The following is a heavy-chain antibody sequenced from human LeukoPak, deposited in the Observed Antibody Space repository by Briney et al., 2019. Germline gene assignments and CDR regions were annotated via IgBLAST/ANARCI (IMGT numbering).Heavy chain of an antibody. CDR1: GGSISRSSYY. V-gene: IGHV4-39*07. D-gene: IGHD1-26*01. CDR3: AREARALKAYLDY. Sequence: PSETLSLTCAVSGGSISRSSYYRGWIRQPPGKGLEWIGSIYYSGRTYYNPSLRSRVTISVDTSKNQFSLNLSSVTAADTAVYFCAREARALKAYLDYWGQGTLVTVSS. CDR2: IYYSGRT. J-gene: IGHJ4*02.